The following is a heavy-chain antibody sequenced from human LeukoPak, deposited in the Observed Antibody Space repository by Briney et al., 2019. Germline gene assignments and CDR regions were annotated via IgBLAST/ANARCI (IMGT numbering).Heavy chain of an antibody. J-gene: IGHJ6*02. CDR2: ISYDGSNK. V-gene: IGHV3-30*03. Sequence: GGSLRLSCAASGFTFSSYSMNWVRQAPGKGLEWVAVISYDGSNKYYADSVKGRFTISRDNSKNTLYLQMNSLRAEDTAVYYCARYDVWGQGTTVTVSS. CDR1: GFTFSSYS. CDR3: ARYDV.